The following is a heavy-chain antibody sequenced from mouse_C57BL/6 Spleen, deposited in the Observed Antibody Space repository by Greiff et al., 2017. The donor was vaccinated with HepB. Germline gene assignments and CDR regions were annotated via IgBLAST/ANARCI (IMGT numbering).Heavy chain of an antibody. CDR1: GFTFSSYA. V-gene: IGHV5-4*01. CDR3: AREFLHYYGSSWYFDV. CDR2: ISDGGSYT. Sequence: EVKVEESGGGLVKPGGSLKLSCAASGFTFSSYAMSWVRQTPEKRLEWVATISDGGSYTYYPDNVKGRFTISRDNAKNTLYLQMSHLKSEDTAMYYCAREFLHYYGSSWYFDVWGTGTTVTVSS. D-gene: IGHD1-1*01. J-gene: IGHJ1*03.